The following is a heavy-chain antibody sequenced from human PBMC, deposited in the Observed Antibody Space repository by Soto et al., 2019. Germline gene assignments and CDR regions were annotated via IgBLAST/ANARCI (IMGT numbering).Heavy chain of an antibody. CDR1: GFTFSSYA. J-gene: IGHJ3*02. D-gene: IGHD2-2*01. CDR3: AKGRPKILVVPAYDAFDI. V-gene: IGHV3-23*01. Sequence: GGSLRLSCAASGFTFSSYAMSWVRQAPGKGLEWVSAISGSGGSTYYADSVKGRFTISRDNSKNTLYLQMNSLRAEDTAVYYCAKGRPKILVVPAYDAFDIWGQGTMVTVSS. CDR2: ISGSGGST.